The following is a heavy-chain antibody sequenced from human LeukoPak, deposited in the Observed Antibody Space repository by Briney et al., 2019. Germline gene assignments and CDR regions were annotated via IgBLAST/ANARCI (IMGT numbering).Heavy chain of an antibody. V-gene: IGHV4-59*01. CDR3: ARVPWDGYNYYFDY. J-gene: IGHJ4*02. CDR2: IYHTGNT. Sequence: NTSETLSLTCTVPGGSISSYYWTWIRQPPGKGLEWIGNIYHTGNTNYNPSLKNRGTISVDTSKNQFSLKLSSVTAADAAVYYCARVPWDGYNYYFDYWGQGTLVTVSS. D-gene: IGHD5-24*01. CDR1: GGSISSYY.